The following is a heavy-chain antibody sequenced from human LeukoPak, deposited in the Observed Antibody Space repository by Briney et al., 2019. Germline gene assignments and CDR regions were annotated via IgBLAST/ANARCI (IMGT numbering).Heavy chain of an antibody. D-gene: IGHD5-18*01. V-gene: IGHV4-30-4*01. CDR2: IYYSGST. CDR3: ARGGYSYGLDY. Sequence: SETLSLTCTVSGGSISSGDYYWSWIRQPPGRGLEWIGYIYYSGSTYYNPSLKSRVTISVDTSKNQFSLKLSSVTAADTAVYFCARGGYSYGLDYWGQGTLVTVSS. CDR1: GGSISSGDYY. J-gene: IGHJ4*02.